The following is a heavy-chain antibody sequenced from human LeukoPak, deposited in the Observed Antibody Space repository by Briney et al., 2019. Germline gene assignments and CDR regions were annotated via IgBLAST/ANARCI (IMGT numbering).Heavy chain of an antibody. CDR1: GGSFSGYY. D-gene: IGHD3-10*01. CDR2: INHSGST. V-gene: IGHV4-34*01. Sequence: SETLSLTCAVYGGSFSGYYWSWIRQPPGKGLEWIGEINHSGSTNYNPSLKSRVTISVDTSKNQFSLMLSSVTAADTAVYYCARRARSMYYYGSGSYYFDYWGQGTLVTVSS. J-gene: IGHJ4*02. CDR3: ARRARSMYYYGSGSYYFDY.